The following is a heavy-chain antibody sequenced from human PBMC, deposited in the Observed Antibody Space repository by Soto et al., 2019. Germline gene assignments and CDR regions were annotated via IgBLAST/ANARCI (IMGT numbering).Heavy chain of an antibody. J-gene: IGHJ6*01. Sequence: ASVKVSCKAPRYTFASYGLSWVRHATGQGLEWMGWISAYNGNTNYAQKLQGRVTMTTDTSTSTAYMELRSLRSDDTAVYYCARDPSYSSSWYHYYCGRDVWGQGTTVTAPQ. D-gene: IGHD6-13*01. CDR3: ARDPSYSSSWYHYYCGRDV. V-gene: IGHV1-18*01. CDR1: RYTFASYG. CDR2: ISAYNGNT.